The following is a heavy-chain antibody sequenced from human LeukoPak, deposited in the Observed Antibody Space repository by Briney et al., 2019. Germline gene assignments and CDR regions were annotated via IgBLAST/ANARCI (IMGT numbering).Heavy chain of an antibody. Sequence: ASVKVSCKASGYTFTGYYIHWVRQAPGQGLEWMGWIKPNSGGTNYAQKFQGRVTMTRDTSISTAYMELSRLRSDDTAVYYCARDFIFYEILTGYYNLYYFDYWGQGTLVSVSS. CDR3: ARDFIFYEILTGYYNLYYFDY. D-gene: IGHD3-9*01. J-gene: IGHJ4*02. CDR2: IKPNSGGT. V-gene: IGHV1-2*02. CDR1: GYTFTGYY.